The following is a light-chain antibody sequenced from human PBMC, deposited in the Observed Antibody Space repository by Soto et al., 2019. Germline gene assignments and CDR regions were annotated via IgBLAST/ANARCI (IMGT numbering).Light chain of an antibody. J-gene: IGKJ3*01. V-gene: IGKV1-27*01. Sequence: DIQMTQSPSSLSASVGDRVTMTCRASQGVKYYVAWYQQKPGKPPKVLIYGTSTLPSGVPSRFSGSGSGTDFTLTISSLQPEDVATYYCQKYNRAPFTFGPGTKVEIK. CDR3: QKYNRAPFT. CDR1: QGVKYY. CDR2: GTS.